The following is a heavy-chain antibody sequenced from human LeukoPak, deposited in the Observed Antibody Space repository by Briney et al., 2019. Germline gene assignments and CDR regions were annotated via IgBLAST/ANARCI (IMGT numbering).Heavy chain of an antibody. V-gene: IGHV4-30-2*01. CDR1: GGSISSGGYY. CDR2: IYHSGST. CDR3: ARPGGARDAFDI. D-gene: IGHD1-26*01. J-gene: IGHJ3*02. Sequence: SETLSLTCTVSGGSISSGGYYWSWIRQPPGKGLEWIGYIYHSGSTYYNPSLKSRVTISVDRSKNQFSLKLSSVTAADTAVYYCARPGGARDAFDIWGQGTMVTVSS.